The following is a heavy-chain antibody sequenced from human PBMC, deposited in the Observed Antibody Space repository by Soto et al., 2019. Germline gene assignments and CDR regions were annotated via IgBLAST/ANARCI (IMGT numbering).Heavy chain of an antibody. CDR3: ARAVTMIVVVDAFDI. CDR1: GGTFSSYA. Sequence: SVKVSCKASGGTFSSYAISWVRQAPGQGLEWMGGIIPIFGTANYAQKFQGRVTITADESTSTAYMELSSLRSEDTAVYYCARAVTMIVVVDAFDIWGQGTMVTVSS. V-gene: IGHV1-69*13. CDR2: IIPIFGTA. J-gene: IGHJ3*02. D-gene: IGHD3-22*01.